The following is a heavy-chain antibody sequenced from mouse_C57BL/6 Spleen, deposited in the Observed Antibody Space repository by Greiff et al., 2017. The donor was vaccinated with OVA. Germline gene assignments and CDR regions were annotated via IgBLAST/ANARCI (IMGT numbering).Heavy chain of an antibody. D-gene: IGHD1-1*01. CDR2: IDPSDSYT. V-gene: IGHV1-69*01. CDR3: ARSPSITTVVRGYFDY. CDR1: GYTFTSYW. J-gene: IGHJ2*01. Sequence: QVQLQQPGAELVMPGASVKLSCKASGYTFTSYWMHWVKQRPGQGLEWIGEIDPSDSYTNYTQKFKGKSTLTVDKSSSTAYMQLSSLTSEDAAVYYCARSPSITTVVRGYFDYWGQGTTLTVSS.